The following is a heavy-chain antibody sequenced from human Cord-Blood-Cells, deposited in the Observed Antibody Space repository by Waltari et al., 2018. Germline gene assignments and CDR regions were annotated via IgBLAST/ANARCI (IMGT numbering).Heavy chain of an antibody. V-gene: IGHV1-18*04. CDR1: GYTFTSYG. D-gene: IGHD2-8*01. CDR3: ARGSIVLMVYAIQDAFDI. Sequence: QVQLVQSGAEVKKPGASVKVSCKASGYTFTSYGISWVRQAPGQGLEWMGWISAYNGNTNYAQKLQGRVNMTTDTSTSTAYMELRSLRSDDTAVYYCARGSIVLMVYAIQDAFDIWGQGTMVTVSS. CDR2: ISAYNGNT. J-gene: IGHJ3*02.